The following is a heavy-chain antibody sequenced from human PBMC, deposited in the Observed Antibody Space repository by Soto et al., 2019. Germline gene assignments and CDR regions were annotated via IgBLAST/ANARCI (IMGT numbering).Heavy chain of an antibody. CDR3: ARDLLNYGDYAPPI. V-gene: IGHV3-30-3*01. D-gene: IGHD4-17*01. CDR1: GFTFSSYA. CDR2: ISYDGSNK. J-gene: IGHJ3*02. Sequence: QVQLVESGGGVVQPGRSLRLSCAASGFTFSSYAMHWVRQAPGKGLEWVAVISYDGSNKYYADSVKGRFTISRDNSKNTLYLQMNSLRAEDTAVYYCARDLLNYGDYAPPIWGQGTMVTVSS.